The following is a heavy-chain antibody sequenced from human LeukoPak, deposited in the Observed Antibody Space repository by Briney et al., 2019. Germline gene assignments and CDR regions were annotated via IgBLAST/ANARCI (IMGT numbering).Heavy chain of an antibody. J-gene: IGHJ5*02. CDR1: GYSFTSYW. V-gene: IGHV5-51*01. D-gene: IGHD6-19*01. CDR3: ARHKLPVAVAGMNWFDP. CDR2: IYPGDSDT. Sequence: GESLKISCKGSGYSFTSYWIGWVRQMPGKGLEWMGIIYPGDSDTRYSPSFQGQVTISADKSISTAYLQRSSLKASDTAMYYCARHKLPVAVAGMNWFDPWGQGTLVTVSS.